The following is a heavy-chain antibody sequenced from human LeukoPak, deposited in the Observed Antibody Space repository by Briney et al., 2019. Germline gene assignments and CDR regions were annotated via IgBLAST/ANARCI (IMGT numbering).Heavy chain of an antibody. CDR1: GYTLTSYD. V-gene: IGHV1-8*03. D-gene: IGHD6-19*01. CDR2: TNPNSGNT. CDR3: ARVAGSIDY. Sequence: ASVKVSCKASGYTLTSYDINWVRQATGQGLEWMGWTNPNSGNTGYAQKFQGRVTITRNTSISTAYMELSSLRSEDTAVYYCARVAGSIDYWGQGTLVTVSS. J-gene: IGHJ4*02.